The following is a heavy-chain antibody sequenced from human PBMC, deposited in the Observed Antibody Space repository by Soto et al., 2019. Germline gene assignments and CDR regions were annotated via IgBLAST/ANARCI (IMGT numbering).Heavy chain of an antibody. CDR1: GGTFSSYA. J-gene: IGHJ4*02. D-gene: IGHD1-26*01. Sequence: QVQLVQSGAEVKKPGSSVKVSCKASGGTFSSYAISWVRQAPGQGLEWMGGIIPIFGTANYAQKFQGRVTITADESTGTAYMELSSLRSEDTAGYYWASPAGGSYYGGGSLPYFDYWGQGTLVTVSS. V-gene: IGHV1-69*01. CDR3: ASPAGGSYYGGGSLPYFDY. CDR2: IIPIFGTA.